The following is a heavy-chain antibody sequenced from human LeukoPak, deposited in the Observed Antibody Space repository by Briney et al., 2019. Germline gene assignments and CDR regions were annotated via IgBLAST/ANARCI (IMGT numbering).Heavy chain of an antibody. D-gene: IGHD5-18*01. J-gene: IGHJ4*02. CDR2: IKQDGSEK. Sequence: GGSLRLSCAASGFTFSSYWMSRVRQAPGKGLEWVANIKQDGSEKYYVDSVKGRFTISRDNAKNSLYLQMNSLRAEDTAVYYCASIQLWFRHYFDYWGQGTLVTVSS. CDR1: GFTFSSYW. V-gene: IGHV3-7*03. CDR3: ASIQLWFRHYFDY.